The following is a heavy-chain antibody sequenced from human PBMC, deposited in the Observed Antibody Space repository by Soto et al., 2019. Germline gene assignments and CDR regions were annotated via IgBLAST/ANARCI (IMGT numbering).Heavy chain of an antibody. Sequence: GGSLRLSCAASGFIFKMYWMHWVRQSPGKGLVWISRIYNDGTYSDYADSVRGRFTISRDNVNDTLYLQMNNLRAEDSGLYYRTRGPRPISTGTGAYWGQGTQVTVSS. D-gene: IGHD3-10*01. V-gene: IGHV3-74*01. CDR2: IYNDGTYS. CDR1: GFIFKMYW. J-gene: IGHJ4*02. CDR3: TRGPRPISTGTGAY.